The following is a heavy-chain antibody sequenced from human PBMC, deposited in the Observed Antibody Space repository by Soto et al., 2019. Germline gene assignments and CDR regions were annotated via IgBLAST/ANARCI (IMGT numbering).Heavy chain of an antibody. Sequence: SVKVSCKASGGTFSSYAISWVRQAPGQGLEWMGGIIPIFGTANYAQKFQGRVTITADESTSTAYMELSSLRSEDTAVYYCARGEFGSHYYDSSGYYPFDYWGQGTLVTVSS. D-gene: IGHD3-22*01. CDR2: IIPIFGTA. J-gene: IGHJ4*02. V-gene: IGHV1-69*13. CDR3: ARGEFGSHYYDSSGYYPFDY. CDR1: GGTFSSYA.